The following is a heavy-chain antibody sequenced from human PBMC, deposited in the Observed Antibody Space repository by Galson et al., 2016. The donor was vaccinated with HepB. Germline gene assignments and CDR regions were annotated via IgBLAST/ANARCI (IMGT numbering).Heavy chain of an antibody. J-gene: IGHJ3*01. CDR3: ARVGGPLWFGELLG. CDR1: GFTFNRRG. D-gene: IGHD3-10*01. Sequence: SLRLSCAASGFTFNRRGMHWVRQAPGKGLEWVAADSMDGRRKFYADSVRGRFTISRDNSKNTLYLQMNSLRAEDTAVYYCARVGGPLWFGELLGWGQGTMVTVSS. V-gene: IGHV3-30*03. CDR2: DSMDGRRK.